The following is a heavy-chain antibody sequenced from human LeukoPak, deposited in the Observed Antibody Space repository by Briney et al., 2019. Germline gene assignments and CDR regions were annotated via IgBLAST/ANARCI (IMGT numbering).Heavy chain of an antibody. CDR3: AVSNGGYGP. CDR1: AFNFTAYW. Sequence: GGSLRLSCGATAFNFTAYWMHWVRQDPRQGLLWVARINSDGTTTNYADSVKGRFTISRDNAKNTLFLQMNSLRAEDTAVYFCAVSNGGYGPWGQGALVTVSS. V-gene: IGHV3-74*01. CDR2: INSDGTTT. J-gene: IGHJ5*02. D-gene: IGHD5-12*01.